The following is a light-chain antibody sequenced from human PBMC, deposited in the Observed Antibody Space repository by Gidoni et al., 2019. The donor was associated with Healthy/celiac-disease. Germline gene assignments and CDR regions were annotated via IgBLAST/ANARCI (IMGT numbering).Light chain of an antibody. CDR3: QQLNSYPPSIT. CDR1: HGISSY. V-gene: IGKV1-9*01. Sequence: DIQLTQSPSFLSASVGDRVTITCRASHGISSYLAWYQQKPGKAPKLLIYAASTLQSGVPSRFSGSGSGTEFTLTISSLQPEDFATYYCQQLNSYPPSITFGQXTRLEIK. CDR2: AAS. J-gene: IGKJ5*01.